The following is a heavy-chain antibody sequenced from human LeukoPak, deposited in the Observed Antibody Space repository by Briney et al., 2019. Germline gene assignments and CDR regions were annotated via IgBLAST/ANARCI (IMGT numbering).Heavy chain of an antibody. V-gene: IGHV4-4*02. J-gene: IGHJ4*02. D-gene: IGHD1-7*01. CDR2: IYHSGST. CDR1: GGSISSSNW. Sequence: SETLSLTCAVSGGSISSSNWWSWVRQPPGKGLEWIGEIYHSGSTNYNPSLKSRVTISVDKSKNQFSLKLSSVTAADTAVYYCARVIRNWNYAYFDYWGQGTLVTVSS. CDR3: ARVIRNWNYAYFDY.